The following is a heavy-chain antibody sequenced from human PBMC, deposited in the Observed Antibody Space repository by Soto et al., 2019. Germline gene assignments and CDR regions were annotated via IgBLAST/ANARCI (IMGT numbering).Heavy chain of an antibody. Sequence: GSLRLSCAASGFTFSSYDMHWVRQATGKGLEWVSAIGTAGDTYYPGSVKGRFTISRENAKNSLYLQMNSLRAGDTAVYYCARALGSYYGMDVWGQGTTVTVSS. CDR2: IGTAGDT. D-gene: IGHD1-26*01. CDR3: ARALGSYYGMDV. J-gene: IGHJ6*02. V-gene: IGHV3-13*01. CDR1: GFTFSSYD.